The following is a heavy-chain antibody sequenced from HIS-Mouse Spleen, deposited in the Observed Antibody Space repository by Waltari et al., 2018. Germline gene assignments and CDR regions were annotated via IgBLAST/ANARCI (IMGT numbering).Heavy chain of an antibody. Sequence: EVQLLDSGGGLVQPGGSLRLSCAASGFTFSRYAMRWVRQARGKGLEWVSAISGSGGSTYYADSVKGRFTISRDNSKNTLYLQMNSLRAEDTAVYYCAKSRGGDCYDYWGQGTLVTVSS. D-gene: IGHD2-21*01. CDR2: ISGSGGST. CDR1: GFTFSRYA. V-gene: IGHV3-23*01. J-gene: IGHJ4*02. CDR3: AKSRGGDCYDY.